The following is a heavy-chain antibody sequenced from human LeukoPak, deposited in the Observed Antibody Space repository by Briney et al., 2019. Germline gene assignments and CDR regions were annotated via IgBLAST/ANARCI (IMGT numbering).Heavy chain of an antibody. CDR2: IYYSGST. CDR3: ARWYSSSWYYFDY. Sequence: SETLSLTCTVSGGSISNYYWSWIRQPPGKGLEWIGYIYYSGSTNYNPSLKSRVTISVDTSKNQFSLKLSSVTAADTAVYYCARWYSSSWYYFDYWGQGTLVTVSS. CDR1: GGSISNYY. V-gene: IGHV4-59*01. D-gene: IGHD6-13*01. J-gene: IGHJ4*02.